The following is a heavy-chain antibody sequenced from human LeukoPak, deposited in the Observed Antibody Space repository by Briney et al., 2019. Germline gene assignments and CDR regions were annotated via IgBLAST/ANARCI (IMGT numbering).Heavy chain of an antibody. Sequence: PGGSLRLSCAASGFTFSSYWMTWVRQAPGKGLEWVSAISGSGGSTYYADSVKGRFTISRDNSKNTLYLQMNGLRAEDTAVYYCAKRLPTCIAAAGPLGYFDYWGQGTLVTVSS. V-gene: IGHV3-23*01. J-gene: IGHJ4*02. CDR3: AKRLPTCIAAAGPLGYFDY. CDR2: ISGSGGST. CDR1: GFTFSSYW. D-gene: IGHD6-13*01.